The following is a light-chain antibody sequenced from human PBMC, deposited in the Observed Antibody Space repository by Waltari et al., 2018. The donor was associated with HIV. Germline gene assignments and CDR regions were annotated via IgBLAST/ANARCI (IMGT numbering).Light chain of an antibody. CDR2: GAF. CDR1: QTVSNN. Sequence: EMVMTQSPATLSVSPGERATLSCRASQTVSNNLAWYQQKPGQAPRLLIHGAFTRATGVPARFSSSGSGTEFTLTISSLQSEDFAVYYCQQYNNWPRTFGQGTKVEI. V-gene: IGKV3-15*01. J-gene: IGKJ1*01. CDR3: QQYNNWPRT.